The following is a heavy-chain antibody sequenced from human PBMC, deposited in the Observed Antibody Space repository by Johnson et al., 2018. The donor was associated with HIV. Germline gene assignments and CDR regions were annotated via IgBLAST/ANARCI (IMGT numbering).Heavy chain of an antibody. D-gene: IGHD2-2*01. CDR2: IYSGGST. J-gene: IGHJ3*02. V-gene: IGHV3-66*02. CDR3: ARPRVAVLPAGAFDI. Sequence: VQLVESGGGLVQPGGSLRLSCAASGFTVSSNYMSWVRQAPGKGLEWVSVIYSGGSTYYADSVKGRFTISRDNSKNVLYMQMKTLRLEDTAIYYCARPRVAVLPAGAFDIWGPGTMVTVSS. CDR1: GFTVSSNY.